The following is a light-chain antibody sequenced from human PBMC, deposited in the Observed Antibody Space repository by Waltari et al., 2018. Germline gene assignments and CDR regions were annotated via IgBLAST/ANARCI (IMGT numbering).Light chain of an antibody. V-gene: IGLV2-14*01. CDR2: DVS. CDR1: SSDVGSSNY. J-gene: IGLJ1*01. Sequence: QSALTQPASVSGSRGQSITIPCTGTSSDVGSSNYVSWYQQHPGKAPKLMIYDVSKRPSGVSNRFSGSKSGNTASLTISGLQAEDEADYYCTSYTSSNTYVFGTGTKVTVL. CDR3: TSYTSSNTYV.